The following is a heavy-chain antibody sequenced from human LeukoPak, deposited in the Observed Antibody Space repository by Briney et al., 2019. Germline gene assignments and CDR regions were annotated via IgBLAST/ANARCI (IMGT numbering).Heavy chain of an antibody. D-gene: IGHD3-22*01. CDR3: ARDTVRNYYDSSRPVGWFDP. CDR2: IYYSGST. Sequence: PSETLSLTCTVSGGSISSSSYYWGWIRQPPGKGLEWIGYIYYSGSTNYNPSLKSRVTISVDTSKNQFSLKLSSVTAADTAVYYCARDTVRNYYDSSRPVGWFDPWGQGTLVTVSS. V-gene: IGHV4-61*01. CDR1: GGSISSSSYY. J-gene: IGHJ5*02.